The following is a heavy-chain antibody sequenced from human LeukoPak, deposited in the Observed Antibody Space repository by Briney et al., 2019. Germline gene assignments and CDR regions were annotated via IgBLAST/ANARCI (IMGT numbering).Heavy chain of an antibody. Sequence: PSHTLSLTCTVSGGSISGYYWSWIRQPAGKALEWIGRIHTSGTPNYNPSLKSRVAMSVDTSKSQFSLKLNSVTAADTAVYYCARGSGGGSGRNYKDHYYGMDVWGQGTAVTVSS. J-gene: IGHJ6*02. D-gene: IGHD3-10*01. V-gene: IGHV4-4*07. CDR1: GGSISGYY. CDR3: ARGSGGGSGRNYKDHYYGMDV. CDR2: IHTSGTP.